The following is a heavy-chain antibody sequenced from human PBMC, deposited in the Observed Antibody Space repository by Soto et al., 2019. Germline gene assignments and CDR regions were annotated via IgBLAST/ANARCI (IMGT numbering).Heavy chain of an antibody. CDR3: ARSFEYSSSSWVYWFDP. Sequence: PSETLSLTCTVSGGSISSYYWSWIRQPPGKGLEWIGYIYYSGSTNYNPSLKSRVTISVDTSKNQFSLKLSSVTAADTAVYYCARSFEYSSSSWVYWFDPWGQGTLVTVSS. D-gene: IGHD6-6*01. CDR2: IYYSGST. J-gene: IGHJ5*02. CDR1: GGSISSYY. V-gene: IGHV4-59*08.